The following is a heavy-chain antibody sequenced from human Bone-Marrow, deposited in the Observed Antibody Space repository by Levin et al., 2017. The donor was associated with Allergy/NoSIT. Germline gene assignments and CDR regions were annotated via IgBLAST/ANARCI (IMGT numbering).Heavy chain of an antibody. J-gene: IGHJ6*02. D-gene: IGHD2-8*01. CDR1: GFTLNNAW. V-gene: IGHV3-15*07. Sequence: GGSLRLSCAVSGFTLNNAWINWVRQAPGKGLEWVGRFKGKTDGGTTDYAAPVKGRFTISRADSKNILYLQMNSLKTEDTAVYYCSTVRYCTSGVCYARYYYDYGMDVWGQRTTVTVSS. CDR2: FKGKTDGGTT. CDR3: STVRYCTSGVCYARYYYDYGMDV.